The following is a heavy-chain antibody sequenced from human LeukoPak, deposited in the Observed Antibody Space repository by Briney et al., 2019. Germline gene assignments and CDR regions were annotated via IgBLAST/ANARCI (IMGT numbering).Heavy chain of an antibody. V-gene: IGHV4-59*11. J-gene: IGHJ4*02. CDR3: ARAAITHFDY. CDR2: IYYSGST. CDR1: GGFISSHY. Sequence: SETLSLTCTVSGGFISSHYWSWIRQPPGKGLEWIGYIYYSGSTNYNPSLKSRVTISVDTSKNQFSLKLSSVTAADTAVYYCARAAITHFDYWGQGTLVTVSS. D-gene: IGHD5-18*01.